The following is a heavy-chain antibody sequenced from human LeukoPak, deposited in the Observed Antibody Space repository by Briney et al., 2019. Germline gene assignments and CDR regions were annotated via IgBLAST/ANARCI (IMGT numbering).Heavy chain of an antibody. D-gene: IGHD6-13*01. CDR1: GGSISRYY. CDR3: ARVETGYSSSWYDY. J-gene: IGHJ4*02. Sequence: SETLSLTCTVSGGSISRYYWSWIRQPPGTGLEWIGDIYTSVSSNYNPSLKSRVTISLDTSKNQFSLKLSSVTAADTAVYYCARVETGYSSSWYDYWGQGTLVTVSS. CDR2: IYTSVSS. V-gene: IGHV4-4*09.